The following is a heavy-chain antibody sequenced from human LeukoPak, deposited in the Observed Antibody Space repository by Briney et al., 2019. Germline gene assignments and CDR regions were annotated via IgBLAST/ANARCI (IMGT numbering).Heavy chain of an antibody. J-gene: IGHJ6*02. CDR2: IYYSGST. Sequence: SETLSLTCTVSGGSISSYYWSWIRQPPGKGLEWIGYIYYSGSTNYNPSLKSRVTLSVDTSKNQFSLKLSSVTAADTAVYYCARGRKSGYYPYYYGMDVWGQGTAVTVSS. D-gene: IGHD5-12*01. CDR1: GGSISSYY. V-gene: IGHV4-59*01. CDR3: ARGRKSGYYPYYYGMDV.